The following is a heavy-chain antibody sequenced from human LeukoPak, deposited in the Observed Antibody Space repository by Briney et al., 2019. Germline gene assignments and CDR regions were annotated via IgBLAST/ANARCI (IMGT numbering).Heavy chain of an antibody. D-gene: IGHD6-19*01. CDR1: GFTFSSYG. J-gene: IGHJ4*02. CDR3: ARDRGSSGWYMGY. V-gene: IGHV3-30*03. CDR2: ISYDGSNK. Sequence: GGSLRLSCAASGFTFSSYGMHWVRQAPGKGLEWVAVISYDGSNKYYADSVKGRLTISRGNSKNTLYLQMNSLRPEDTAVYYCARDRGSSGWYMGYWGQGTLVTVSS.